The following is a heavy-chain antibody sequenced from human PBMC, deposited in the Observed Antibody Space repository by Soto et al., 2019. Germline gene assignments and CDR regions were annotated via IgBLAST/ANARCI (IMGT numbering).Heavy chain of an antibody. CDR2: IKDGGVT. V-gene: IGHV4-34*01. D-gene: IGHD5-12*01. Sequence: QVHLQQWGAGLLKPSETLSLTCAVNGGSLTGYYWSWIRQPPGKGLEWIGEIKDGGVTNYSPSLEGRVTMTADTSKNPFSLKLNSVTAADTAVYYCARGQEGIVATHWDQGTLVTVSS. CDR3: ARGQEGIVATH. J-gene: IGHJ4*02. CDR1: GGSLTGYY.